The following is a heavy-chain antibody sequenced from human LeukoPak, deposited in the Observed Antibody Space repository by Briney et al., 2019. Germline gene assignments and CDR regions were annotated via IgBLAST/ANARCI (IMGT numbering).Heavy chain of an antibody. CDR3: ARDRGYSYGNSFDY. Sequence: ASVKVSCKASGYTFTGYYMHWVRQAPGQGLEVMGWINPNSGGTNYAQEFQGRVTMTRDTPISTAYMELSRLRSDDTAVYYCARDRGYSYGNSFDYWGQGTLVTVSS. J-gene: IGHJ4*02. V-gene: IGHV1-2*02. CDR1: GYTFTGYY. D-gene: IGHD5-18*01. CDR2: INPNSGGT.